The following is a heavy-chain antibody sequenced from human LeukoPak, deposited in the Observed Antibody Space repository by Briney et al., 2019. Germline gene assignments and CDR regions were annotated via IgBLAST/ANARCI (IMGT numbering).Heavy chain of an antibody. D-gene: IGHD3-10*01. CDR2: ITSDGSKK. CDR1: GFTFSTYA. J-gene: IGHJ3*02. CDR3: ARTSLRYFGSGSYSLDVVDI. V-gene: IGHV3-30-3*01. Sequence: GGALRLSCAASGFTFSTYALHWIRQAPAKGLEWVAAITSDGSKKYNADYVKGRFTNSRDNSKNTLNLQMNRLRADDTAVYFCARTSLRYFGSGSYSLDVVDIWGQGTMVTVSS.